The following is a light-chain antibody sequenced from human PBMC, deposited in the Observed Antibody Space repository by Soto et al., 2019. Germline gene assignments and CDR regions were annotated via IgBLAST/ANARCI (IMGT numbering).Light chain of an antibody. CDR2: GAS. CDR3: QHYHNLPPFT. V-gene: IGKV1-33*01. Sequence: DIQMTQSPSSLSASVGAIVSITCQASQDIRTSLSWFQQKPGRAPKLLIYGASYLETGVPSRFRGSGSGTNFTFTISSLHPEDIGKYYCQHYHNLPPFTFGPGTKVDIK. J-gene: IGKJ3*01. CDR1: QDIRTS.